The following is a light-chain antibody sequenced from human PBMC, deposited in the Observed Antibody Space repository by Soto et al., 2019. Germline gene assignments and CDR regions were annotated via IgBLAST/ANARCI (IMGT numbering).Light chain of an antibody. CDR3: SSYTSSVTVV. CDR1: STDVGGYNY. J-gene: IGLJ2*01. V-gene: IGLV2-14*01. CDR2: DIS. Sequence: QSALTQPASVSGSPGQPITISCTGTSTDVGGYNYVSWYQQHPGKAPKLMIYDISNRPSGGSNRFSGSKSGNTASLTISGLQAEDEADYYCSSYTSSVTVVFGGGTKLTV.